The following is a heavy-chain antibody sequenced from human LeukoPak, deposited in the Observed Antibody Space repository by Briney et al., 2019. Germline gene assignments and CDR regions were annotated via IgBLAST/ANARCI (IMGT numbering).Heavy chain of an antibody. J-gene: IGHJ4*02. CDR3: ARKGRGPYGSVNGYFDY. CDR1: GGSFSDVY. V-gene: IGHV4-34*01. CDR2: INHSGST. D-gene: IGHD3-10*01. Sequence: SETLSLTCAVYGGSFSDVYWSWIRQPPGKGLEWIGEINHSGSTNYNPSLKSRVTISVDTSKSQFSLKLSSVTAADTAVYYCARKGRGPYGSVNGYFDYWGQGTQVTVSS.